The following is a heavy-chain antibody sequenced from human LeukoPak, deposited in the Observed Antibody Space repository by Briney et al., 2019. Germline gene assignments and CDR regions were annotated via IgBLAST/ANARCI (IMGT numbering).Heavy chain of an antibody. CDR1: GFTFSSYA. V-gene: IGHV3-23*01. Sequence: GGSLRLSCAASGFTFSSYAMSWVRQAPGKGLEWVSAISGSGGSTYYADSVKGRFTISRDNSKNTLYLQMNSLRAEDTAVYYCAKDPPRYNWNFRQNAINWFDPWGQGTLVTVSS. CDR2: ISGSGGST. CDR3: AKDPPRYNWNFRQNAINWFDP. J-gene: IGHJ5*02. D-gene: IGHD1-7*01.